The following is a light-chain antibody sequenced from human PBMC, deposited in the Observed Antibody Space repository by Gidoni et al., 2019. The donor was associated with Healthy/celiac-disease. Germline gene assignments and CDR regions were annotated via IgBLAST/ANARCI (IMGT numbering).Light chain of an antibody. V-gene: IGKV3-15*01. CDR3: QQYNNWPLT. CDR2: GAS. CDR1: QSVSSN. J-gene: IGKJ4*01. Sequence: EIVMTHSPATLSVSPGERATLSCRASQSVSSNLAWYQQKPGQAPRLRIYGASTRATGIPARFSGSGSGTEFTLTISSLQSEDFAVYYCQQYNNWPLTFGGGTKVEIK.